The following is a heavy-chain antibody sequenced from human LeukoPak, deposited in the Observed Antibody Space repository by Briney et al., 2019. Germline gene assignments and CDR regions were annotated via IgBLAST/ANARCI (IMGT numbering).Heavy chain of an antibody. D-gene: IGHD3-10*01. J-gene: IGHJ4*02. CDR1: GFTFNTYT. Sequence: PGGSLRLSCAASGFTFNTYTMNWVRQAPGKGLEWVSYISGSSGIIDYADSVRGRFTISRDNAKNSLYLQMNSLRAEDTAVYYCAREYYYGSGDSYYFDYWGQGTLVTVSS. CDR2: ISGSSGII. V-gene: IGHV3-48*01. CDR3: AREYYYGSGDSYYFDY.